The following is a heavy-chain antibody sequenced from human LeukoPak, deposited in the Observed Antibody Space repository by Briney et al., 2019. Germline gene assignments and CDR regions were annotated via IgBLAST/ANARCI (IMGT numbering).Heavy chain of an antibody. CDR3: ARVRFSYGSGSYGYYYYYMDV. D-gene: IGHD3-10*01. CDR2: INYSGST. CDR1: GGSISSYY. V-gene: IGHV4-59*12. J-gene: IGHJ6*03. Sequence: SETLSLTCTVSGGSISSYYWSWIRQPPGKGLEWIGYINYSGSTNYNPSLKSRVTMSVDTSKNQFSLKLSSVTAADTAVYYCARVRFSYGSGSYGYYYYYMDVWGKGTTVTISS.